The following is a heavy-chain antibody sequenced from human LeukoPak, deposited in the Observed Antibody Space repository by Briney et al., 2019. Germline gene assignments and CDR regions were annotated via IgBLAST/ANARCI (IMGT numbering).Heavy chain of an antibody. D-gene: IGHD2-15*01. CDR1: GVTLSSYW. V-gene: IGHV3-74*01. J-gene: IGHJ4*02. CDR3: VAARADFDY. CDR2: INSDGTST. Sequence: GGSLRLSCAASGVTLSSYWMHCVRQAPGKGLVWVSRINSDGTSTTYADPVKGRFTISRDTAKNSLYLQMNSLRAEDTAVYYCVAARADFDYWGQGTLVTVSS.